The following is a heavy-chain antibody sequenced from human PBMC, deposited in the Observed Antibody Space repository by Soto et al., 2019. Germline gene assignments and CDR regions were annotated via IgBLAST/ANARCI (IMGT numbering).Heavy chain of an antibody. V-gene: IGHV3-74*01. CDR3: ARSQNGRFLS. D-gene: IGHD3-3*01. J-gene: IGHJ5*02. CDR2: LNGDGSST. Sequence: EVQLVESGGGLVQPGGSLRLSCVASGFTFSDYYMHWVRQAPGKGLVWVSRLNGDGSSTNYADSVKGRFTISRDNAKNTLYLQMNSLRAEDTAVYFCARSQNGRFLSWGQGSLVTVSS. CDR1: GFTFSDYY.